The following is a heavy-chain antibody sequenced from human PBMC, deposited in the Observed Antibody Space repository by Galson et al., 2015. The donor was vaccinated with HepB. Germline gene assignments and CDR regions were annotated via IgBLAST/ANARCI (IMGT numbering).Heavy chain of an antibody. J-gene: IGHJ6*02. CDR1: GYTLTELS. D-gene: IGHD3-22*01. CDR3: ATVSGYYYDSSGIPRPGYGMDV. Sequence: SVKVSCKVSGYTLTELSMHWVRQAPGKGLEWMGGFDPEDGETIYAQKFQGRVTMTEDTSTDTAYMELSSLRSEDTAVYYCATVSGYYYDSSGIPRPGYGMDVWGQGTTVTVSS. V-gene: IGHV1-24*01. CDR2: FDPEDGET.